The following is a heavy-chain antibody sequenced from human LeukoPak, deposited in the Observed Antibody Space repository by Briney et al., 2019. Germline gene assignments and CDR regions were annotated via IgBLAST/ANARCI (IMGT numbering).Heavy chain of an antibody. Sequence: GESLKISCKGSGYSFTSHWIGWVRQMPGKGLEWMGIIYPGGSETRYDPSFQGQVTISADTSTSTAYLQWSSLRASDTAMYYCARASRDGYNQNFDHWGQGTQVTVSS. CDR2: IYPGGSET. V-gene: IGHV5-51*01. CDR1: GYSFTSHW. D-gene: IGHD5-24*01. J-gene: IGHJ4*02. CDR3: ARASRDGYNQNFDH.